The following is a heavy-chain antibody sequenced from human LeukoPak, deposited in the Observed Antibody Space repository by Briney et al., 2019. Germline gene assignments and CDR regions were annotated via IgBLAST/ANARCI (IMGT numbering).Heavy chain of an antibody. CDR1: GGSISSSSYY. V-gene: IGHV4-39*01. CDR3: ARLVGFRMVYAGFDY. Sequence: SETLSLTCTVSGGSISSSSYYWGWIRQPPGKGLEWIGSIYYSGSTYYNPSLKSRVTISVDTSKNQFSLKLSSVTAADTAVYYCARLVGFRMVYAGFDYWGQGTLVTVSS. D-gene: IGHD2-8*01. J-gene: IGHJ4*02. CDR2: IYYSGST.